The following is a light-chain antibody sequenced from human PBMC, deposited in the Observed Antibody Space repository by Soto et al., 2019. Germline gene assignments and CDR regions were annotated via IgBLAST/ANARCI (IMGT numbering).Light chain of an antibody. CDR2: GAS. V-gene: IGKV3-15*01. CDR3: KQYNNWPPIT. J-gene: IGKJ5*01. Sequence: EIVMTQSPATLYVSPGERASLXCRASQSVSSDLAWYQQTAGKAPRLLIYGASTRATGIQARFSGSGSGTEFTLNLSSLQSEDFAVYYCKQYNNWPPITFGQGTRLEIK. CDR1: QSVSSD.